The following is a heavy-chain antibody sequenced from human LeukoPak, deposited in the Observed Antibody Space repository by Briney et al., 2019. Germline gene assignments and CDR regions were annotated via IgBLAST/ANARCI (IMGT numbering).Heavy chain of an antibody. J-gene: IGHJ6*03. CDR3: ARDLRALGYYYYYYMDV. CDR2: ISAYNGNT. V-gene: IGHV1-18*01. CDR1: GYTFTSYG. Sequence: ASVKVSCKASGYTFTSYGISWVRQAPGQGLEWIGWISAYNGNTNYAQKLQGRVTMTTDTSTSTAYMELRSLRSDDTAVYYCARDLRALGYYYYYYMDVWGKGTTVTVSS.